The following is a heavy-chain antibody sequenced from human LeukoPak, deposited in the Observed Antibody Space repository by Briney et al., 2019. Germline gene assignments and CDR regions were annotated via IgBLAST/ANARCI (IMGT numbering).Heavy chain of an antibody. CDR2: INAGNGNT. J-gene: IGHJ5*01. CDR1: GYTFTSYA. V-gene: IGHV1-3*01. Sequence: ASVTVSCTASGYTFTSYAMHWVRQAPGQRLEWMGWINAGNGNTKYSQKFQGRVTITRDTSASTAYMELSSLRSEDTAVYYCARGVRYCTNGVCPWFDSWGQGTLVTVSS. D-gene: IGHD2-8*01. CDR3: ARGVRYCTNGVCPWFDS.